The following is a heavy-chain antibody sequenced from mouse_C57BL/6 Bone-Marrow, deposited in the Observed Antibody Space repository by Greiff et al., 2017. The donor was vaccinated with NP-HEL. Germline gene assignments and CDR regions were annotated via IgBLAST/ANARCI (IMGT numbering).Heavy chain of an antibody. D-gene: IGHD1-2*01. CDR3: ARLSLLRGRYYFDY. CDR2: IYPRSGNT. Sequence: QVQLQQSGAELARPGASVKLSCKASGYTFTSYGISWVKQRTGQGLEWIGEIYPRSGNTYYNEKFKGKATLTADKSSSTAYMELRSLTSEDSAVYFCARLSLLRGRYYFDYWGQGTTLTVSS. CDR1: GYTFTSYG. J-gene: IGHJ2*01. V-gene: IGHV1-81*01.